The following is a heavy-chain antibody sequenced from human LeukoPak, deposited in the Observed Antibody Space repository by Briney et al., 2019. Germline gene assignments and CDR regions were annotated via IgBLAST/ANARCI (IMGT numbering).Heavy chain of an antibody. CDR3: AADVLGTGYHFDY. Sequence: SVKVSCKASGFTFTSSAMQWVRQARRQRLEWIGWIVVGSGNTNYAQKFQERVTITRDMSTSTAYMELSSLRSEDTAVYYCAADVLGTGYHFDYWGQGTLVTVSS. CDR1: GFTFTSSA. CDR2: IVVGSGNT. V-gene: IGHV1-58*02. D-gene: IGHD3/OR15-3a*01. J-gene: IGHJ4*02.